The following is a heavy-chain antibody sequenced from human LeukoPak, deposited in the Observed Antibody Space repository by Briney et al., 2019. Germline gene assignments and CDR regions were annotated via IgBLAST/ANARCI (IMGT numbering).Heavy chain of an antibody. D-gene: IGHD3-3*01. CDR3: ARAQLRITTFGVVTPAFDY. J-gene: IGHJ4*02. CDR2: INPNSGGT. CDR1: GYTFTGYY. V-gene: IGHV1-2*06. Sequence: ASVKVSCKASGYTFTGYYMHWVRQAPGQGLEWMGRINPNSGGTNYAQKFQGRVTMTRDTSISTAYMELSRLRSDDTAVYYCARAQLRITTFGVVTPAFDYWGQGTLVTVSS.